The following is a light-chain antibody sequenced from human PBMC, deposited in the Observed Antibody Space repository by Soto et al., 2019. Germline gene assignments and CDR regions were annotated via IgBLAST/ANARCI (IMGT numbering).Light chain of an antibody. CDR3: EQYYSTPRFT. CDR2: WAS. J-gene: IGKJ3*01. V-gene: IGKV4-1*01. CDR1: QSVLYSSNNKNY. Sequence: DIVMTQSPDSLAVSLGERATINCKSSQSVLYSSNNKNYLAWYQQKPGQPPKLLIYWASTRESGVPDRFSGSGSVTDFTLTISSLQAEDVAFYYCEQYYSTPRFTFGPGTKVDIK.